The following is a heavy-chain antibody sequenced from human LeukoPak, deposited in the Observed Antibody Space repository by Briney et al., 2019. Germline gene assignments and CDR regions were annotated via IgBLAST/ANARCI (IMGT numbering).Heavy chain of an antibody. J-gene: IGHJ5*02. V-gene: IGHV3-23*01. D-gene: IGHD3-10*01. Sequence: GGSLRLSCAASGFTFSSYAMSWVRQAPGKGLEWVSAISGSGGSTYYADSVKGRFTISRDTFRNTLYLQMNNLRAEDTAVYYCASYFGRSWGQGTLVTVSS. CDR2: ISGSGGST. CDR3: ASYFGRS. CDR1: GFTFSSYA.